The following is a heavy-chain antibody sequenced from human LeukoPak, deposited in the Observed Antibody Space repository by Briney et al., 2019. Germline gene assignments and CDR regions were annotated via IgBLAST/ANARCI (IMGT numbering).Heavy chain of an antibody. Sequence: SQTLSLTCTVSGGSISSGDYYWSWIRQPPGKGLEWIGYIYYSGSTYYNPSLKSRVTISVDTSKNQFSLKLRSVTAADTAVYYCARFEAMVSPGFDYWGQGTLVTVSS. V-gene: IGHV4-30-4*08. D-gene: IGHD5-18*01. CDR1: GGSISSGDYY. CDR3: ARFEAMVSPGFDY. CDR2: IYYSGST. J-gene: IGHJ4*02.